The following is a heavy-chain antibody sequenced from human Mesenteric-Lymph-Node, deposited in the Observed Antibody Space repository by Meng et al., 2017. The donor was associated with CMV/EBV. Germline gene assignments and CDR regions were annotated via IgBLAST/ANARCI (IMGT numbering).Heavy chain of an antibody. CDR1: DASMNDYY. CDR3: ATDQTMGAVAGFDY. D-gene: IGHD6-19*01. CDR2: IYHSGST. J-gene: IGHJ4*02. V-gene: IGHV4-59*12. Sequence: SETLSLTCTVSDASMNDYYWTWIRQSPGKGLEWIGHIYHSGSTKYNPSLESRVTISIDTSKNQFSLRLSSVTAADTAVYYCATDQTMGAVAGFDYWGQGTLVTVSS.